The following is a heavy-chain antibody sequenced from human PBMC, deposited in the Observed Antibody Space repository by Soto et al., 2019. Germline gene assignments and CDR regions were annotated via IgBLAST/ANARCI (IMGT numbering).Heavy chain of an antibody. Sequence: QVQLQESGPGLVKPSQTLSLTCTVSGGSISSGDYYWSWIRQPPGKGLEWIGYIYYSGRTYYNPSLKSRVTISVDTSKYQFSLQLRSVTAADPAVYYCARASPVVTDVWGQGTTVTVSS. D-gene: IGHD5-18*01. CDR3: ARASPVVTDV. V-gene: IGHV4-30-4*01. CDR1: GGSISSGDYY. CDR2: IYYSGRT. J-gene: IGHJ6*02.